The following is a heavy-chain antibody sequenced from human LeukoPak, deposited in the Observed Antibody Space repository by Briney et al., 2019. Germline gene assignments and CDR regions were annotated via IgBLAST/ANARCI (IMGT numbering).Heavy chain of an antibody. CDR3: ARATMVRGVILNFDY. D-gene: IGHD3-10*01. J-gene: IGHJ4*02. Sequence: PGGSLRLSCAASGFTFSSYSMNWVRQAPGKGLEWVSSISSSSSYIYYADSVKGRFTISRDNAKNPLYLQMNSLRAEDTAVYYCARATMVRGVILNFDYWGQGTLVTVSS. V-gene: IGHV3-21*01. CDR1: GFTFSSYS. CDR2: ISSSSSYI.